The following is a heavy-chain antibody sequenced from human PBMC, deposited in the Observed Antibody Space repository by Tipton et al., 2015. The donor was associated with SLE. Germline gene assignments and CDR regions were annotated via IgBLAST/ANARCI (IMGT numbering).Heavy chain of an antibody. Sequence: TLSLTCTVSGGSISNFYLSWIPQPAGQGLEWIGRIYTSGSTNYNPSPQSRVTMSVDTSKNQFSLKLSSVTAADTAVYYCARDHPVAGPFDYWGQGTLVTVSS. CDR3: ARDHPVAGPFDY. V-gene: IGHV4-4*07. CDR1: GGSISNFY. CDR2: IYTSGST. D-gene: IGHD6-19*01. J-gene: IGHJ4*02.